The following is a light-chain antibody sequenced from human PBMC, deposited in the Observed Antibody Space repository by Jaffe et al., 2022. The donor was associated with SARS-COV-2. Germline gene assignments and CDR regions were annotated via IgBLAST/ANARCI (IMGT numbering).Light chain of an antibody. J-gene: IGKJ3*01. Sequence: DIQMTQSPSSLSASVGDRITITCRASQTITTYLNWYQQKPGKAPKLLIYTASSLQSGVPSRFSGGGSGTDFTLTISSLLPEDFATYYCQQSYSVPFTFGPGTKVDVK. CDR1: QTITTY. V-gene: IGKV1-39*01. CDR3: QQSYSVPFT. CDR2: TAS.